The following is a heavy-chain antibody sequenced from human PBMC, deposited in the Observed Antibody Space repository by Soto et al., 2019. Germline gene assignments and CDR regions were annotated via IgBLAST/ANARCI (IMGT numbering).Heavy chain of an antibody. D-gene: IGHD2-15*01. CDR1: GFTFSSYA. V-gene: IGHV3-23*01. CDR3: AKMGLGGVVAAIDSGGVDY. CDR2: ISGSGGST. Sequence: EVQLLESGGGLVQPGGSLRLSCAASGFTFSSYAMSWVRQAPGKGLEWVSAISGSGGSTYYADSVKGRFTISRDNSKNTQSLQMNSMRAEDTAVYYWAKMGLGGVVAAIDSGGVDYWGQGTLVTVSS. J-gene: IGHJ4*02.